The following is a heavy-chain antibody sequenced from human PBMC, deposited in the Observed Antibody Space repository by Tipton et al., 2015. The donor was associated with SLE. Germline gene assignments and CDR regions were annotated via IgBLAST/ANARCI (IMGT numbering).Heavy chain of an antibody. CDR2: ISAYNGNT. CDR3: AREDFWSGYSNYYYYYGMDV. D-gene: IGHD3-3*01. J-gene: IGHJ6*02. V-gene: IGHV1-18*01. CDR1: GNTFSSYA. Sequence: QSGPEVKKPGSSAKVSCKASGNTFSSYAISWVRQAPGQGLEWMGWISAYNGNTNYAQKLQGRVTMTTDTSTSTAYMELRSLRSDDTAVYYCAREDFWSGYSNYYYYYGMDVWGQGTTVTVSS.